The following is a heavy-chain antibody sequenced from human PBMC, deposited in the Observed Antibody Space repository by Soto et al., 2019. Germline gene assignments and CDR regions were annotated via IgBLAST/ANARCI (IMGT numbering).Heavy chain of an antibody. CDR3: GGVPAARSFDAFDI. V-gene: IGHV4-34*01. CDR1: GGSFSGYY. J-gene: IGHJ3*02. Sequence: QVQLQQWGAGLLKPSETLSLTCAVYGGSFSGYYWSWIRQPPGKGLEWIGEINHSGSTNYNPSLTSRVTISVATSKNQFSLKLSSVTAADTAVYYCGGVPAARSFDAFDIWGQGTMVTVSS. CDR2: INHSGST. D-gene: IGHD2-2*01.